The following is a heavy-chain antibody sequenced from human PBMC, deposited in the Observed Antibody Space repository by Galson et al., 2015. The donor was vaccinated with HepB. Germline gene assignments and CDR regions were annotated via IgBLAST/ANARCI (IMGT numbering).Heavy chain of an antibody. J-gene: IGHJ6*02. V-gene: IGHV1-18*04. CDR2: ISAYNGNT. Sequence: SVKVSCKASGYTFTSYGISWVRQAPGQGLEWMGWISAYNGNTNYAQKLQGRVTMTTDTSTSTAYMELRSLRSDDTAVYYCARAPPIITMVRGVKDYYYYGMDVWGQGTTVTVSS. CDR3: ARAPPIITMVRGVKDYYYYGMDV. D-gene: IGHD3-10*01. CDR1: GYTFTSYG.